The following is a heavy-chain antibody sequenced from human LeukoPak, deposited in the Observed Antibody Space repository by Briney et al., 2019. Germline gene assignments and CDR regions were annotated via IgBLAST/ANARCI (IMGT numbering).Heavy chain of an antibody. CDR3: ARRPRYSGSYFDY. D-gene: IGHD1-26*01. V-gene: IGHV3-33*08. J-gene: IGHJ4*02. Sequence: GGSLRLSCAASGFTFSSYAMHWVRQAPGKGLEWVAVIWYDGSNKYYADSVKGRFTISRDNSKNTLYLQMNSLRAEDTAVYYCARRPRYSGSYFDYWGQGTLVTVSS. CDR1: GFTFSSYA. CDR2: IWYDGSNK.